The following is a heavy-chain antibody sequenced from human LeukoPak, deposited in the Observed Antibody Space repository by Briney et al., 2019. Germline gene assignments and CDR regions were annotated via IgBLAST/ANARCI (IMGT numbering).Heavy chain of an antibody. D-gene: IGHD6-6*01. CDR3: ASQGSSEFDY. Sequence: GGSLRLSCAATGFTFSSYAMSWVRQAPGKGLEWVSYISSSGSTIYYADSVKGRFTISRDNAKNSLYLQMNSLRAEDTAVYYCASQGSSEFDYWGQGTLVTVSS. J-gene: IGHJ4*02. CDR1: GFTFSSYA. V-gene: IGHV3-48*04. CDR2: ISSSGSTI.